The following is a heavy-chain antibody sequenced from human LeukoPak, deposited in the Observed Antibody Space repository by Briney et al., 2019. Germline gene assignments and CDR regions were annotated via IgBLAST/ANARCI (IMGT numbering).Heavy chain of an antibody. J-gene: IGHJ4*02. CDR1: GFTLSGYE. CDR3: ARVGYYGSGSYYNGDDY. CDR2: ISSSSSTI. D-gene: IGHD3-10*01. Sequence: GGSLRLSCAASGFTLSGYEMNWVRQAPGKGLEWVSYISSSSSTIYYADSVKGRFTISRDNAKNSLYLQMNSLRAEDTAVYYCARVGYYGSGSYYNGDDYWGQGTLVTVSS. V-gene: IGHV3-48*03.